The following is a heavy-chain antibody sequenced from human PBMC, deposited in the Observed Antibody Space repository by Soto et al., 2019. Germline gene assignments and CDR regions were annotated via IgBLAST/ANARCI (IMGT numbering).Heavy chain of an antibody. CDR3: ARRYCSGGSCYYYGMDV. CDR1: GGTFSTYA. D-gene: IGHD2-15*01. J-gene: IGHJ6*01. CDR2: IIPIFGTA. V-gene: IGHV1-69*12. Sequence: QVQLVQSGAEVKKPGSSVKVSCKASGGTFSTYAISWVRQAPGQGLEWMGGIIPIFGTANYAQKFQGRVTSTADESTSTAYMELSSLRSEDTAVYYCARRYCSGGSCYYYGMDVWGQGTTVTVSS.